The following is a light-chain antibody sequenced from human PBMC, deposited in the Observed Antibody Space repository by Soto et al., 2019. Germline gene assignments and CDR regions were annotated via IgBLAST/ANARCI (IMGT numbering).Light chain of an antibody. J-gene: IGKJ1*01. CDR3: QQSYSTLRT. CDR2: AAS. CDR1: QSISSY. Sequence: DLQMTQSPSSLSASVGERVTITCRASQSISSYLNWYQQKPGKAPKLLIYAASSLQSGVPSRFSGSGSGTDFTLTISSLQPEDFATNYCQQSYSTLRTFGQGTKVEIK. V-gene: IGKV1-39*01.